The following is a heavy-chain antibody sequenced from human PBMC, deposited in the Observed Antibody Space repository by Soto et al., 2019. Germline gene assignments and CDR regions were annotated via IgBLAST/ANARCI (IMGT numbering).Heavy chain of an antibody. CDR3: ARIHGDGGDCCTFDY. CDR1: GFSLSTSGMR. D-gene: IGHD2-21*02. V-gene: IGHV2-70*04. CDR2: IDWDDDK. J-gene: IGHJ4*02. Sequence: SGPTLVNPTQTLTLTCTFSGFSLSTSGMRVSWTRQPPGKALEWLARIDWDDDKFYSTSLKTRLTISKDTSKNQVVLTMTNMDPVDTATYYCARIHGDGGDCCTFDYWGQGTLVTVSS.